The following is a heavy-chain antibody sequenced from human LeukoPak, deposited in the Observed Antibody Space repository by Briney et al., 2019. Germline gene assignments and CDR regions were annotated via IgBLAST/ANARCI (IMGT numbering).Heavy chain of an antibody. J-gene: IGHJ3*02. Sequence: GGSLRLSCAASGFTFSSYWMSWVRQAPGKGLEWVAFIRYDGSNKYYADSVKGRFTISRDNSKNALYLQMDSLRADDTAVYYCAGVDAAMPDAFDIWGQGTTVTVSS. CDR3: AGVDAAMPDAFDI. D-gene: IGHD5-18*01. CDR1: GFTFSSYW. CDR2: IRYDGSNK. V-gene: IGHV3-30*02.